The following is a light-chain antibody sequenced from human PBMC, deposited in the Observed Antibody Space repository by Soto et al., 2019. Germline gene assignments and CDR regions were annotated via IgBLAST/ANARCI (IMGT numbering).Light chain of an antibody. J-gene: IGLJ2*01. CDR1: NSNVETNY. CDR2: SND. V-gene: IGLV1-47*02. Sequence: QSVLTQPPSASGTPGQRVTISCSGSNSNVETNYVYWYQQVAGPAPKLLIYSNDQRPSGVPDRFSASKSGTSASLDISGLRSEDEADYYCSANDDSLGGPVFGGGTKLTVL. CDR3: SANDDSLGGPV.